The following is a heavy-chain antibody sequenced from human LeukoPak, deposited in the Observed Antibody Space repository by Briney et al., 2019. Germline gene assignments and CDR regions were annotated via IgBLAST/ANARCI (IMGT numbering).Heavy chain of an antibody. V-gene: IGHV7-4-1*02. Sequence: ASVKVSCKASGYIFTYYGMSWVRRAPGQGLQWMGWINTNTGNPTYAQGFTGRFVFSLDISVSTAYPQISSLKAEDTAVYYCARSYGAFEGDTYYYYGMDVWGQGATVTVSS. CDR3: ARSYGAFEGDTYYYYGMDV. CDR2: INTNTGNP. D-gene: IGHD2-21*02. CDR1: GYIFTYYG. J-gene: IGHJ6*02.